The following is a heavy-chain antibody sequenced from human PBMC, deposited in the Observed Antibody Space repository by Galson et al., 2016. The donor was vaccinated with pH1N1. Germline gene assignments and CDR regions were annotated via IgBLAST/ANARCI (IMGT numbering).Heavy chain of an antibody. D-gene: IGHD6-19*01. Sequence: SLRLSCAASGFSVSFSYLGWVRQAPGKGLEWVSIIYSGDTTYYTDSVKGRFTISRDISKNTLYLQMNSLRAEDTAVYYCAREGPVPGAFDYWGQGTLVTVSS. CDR1: GFSVSFSY. V-gene: IGHV3-53*01. CDR2: IYSGDTT. CDR3: AREGPVPGAFDY. J-gene: IGHJ4*02.